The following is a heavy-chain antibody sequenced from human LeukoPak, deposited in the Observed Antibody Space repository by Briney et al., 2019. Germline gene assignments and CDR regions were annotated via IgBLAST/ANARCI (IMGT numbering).Heavy chain of an antibody. V-gene: IGHV3-66*02. Sequence: GGSLRLSCAASGFTFSSYEMSWVRQAPGRGLEWVSVIYSGGSTYYADSVKGRFTISRDNSKYTLYLQMNSLRAEDTAVYYCARNWGSYWYFDLWGRGTLVTVSS. CDR1: GFTFSSYE. CDR2: IYSGGST. CDR3: ARNWGSYWYFDL. J-gene: IGHJ2*01. D-gene: IGHD7-27*01.